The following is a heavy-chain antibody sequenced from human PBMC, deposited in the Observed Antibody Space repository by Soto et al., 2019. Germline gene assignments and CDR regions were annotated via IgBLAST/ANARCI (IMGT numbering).Heavy chain of an antibody. CDR1: GFTVSSNY. CDR3: ARNYGDYIWYCDL. D-gene: IGHD4-17*01. Sequence: EVQLVESGGGLIQPGGSLRLSCAASGFTVSSNYMSWVRQAPGKGLEWVSVIYSGGSTYYADSVKGRFTISSDNSKNPLYLQMNSLRAEDTAVYYGARNYGDYIWYCDLWGRGTLVTVSS. J-gene: IGHJ2*01. V-gene: IGHV3-53*01. CDR2: IYSGGST.